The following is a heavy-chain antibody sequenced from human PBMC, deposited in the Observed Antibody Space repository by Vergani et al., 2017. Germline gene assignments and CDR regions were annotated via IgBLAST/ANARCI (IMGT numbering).Heavy chain of an antibody. CDR1: GFSLSTSGVG. V-gene: IGHV2-5*02. CDR2: IYWDDDK. J-gene: IGHJ4*02. CDR3: AHRTYEPDYDLGEYYFDY. Sequence: QITLKESGPTLVKPTQTLTLTCTFSGFSLSTSGVGVGWIRQPPGKALEWLALIYWDDDKRYSPSLKSRLTITKDTSKNQVVLTMTNMDPVDTATYYCAHRTYEPDYDLGEYYFDYWGQGTLVTVSS. D-gene: IGHD3-3*01.